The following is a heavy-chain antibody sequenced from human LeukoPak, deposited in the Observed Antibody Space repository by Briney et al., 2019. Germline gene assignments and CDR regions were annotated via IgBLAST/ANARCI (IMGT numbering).Heavy chain of an antibody. CDR2: ISSSGSTI. D-gene: IGHD4-23*01. Sequence: PGGSLRLSCAASLFTFSSYEMNWVRQAPGKGLEWVSYISSSGSTIYYADSVKGRFTISRDNAKNSLYLQMNSLRAEDTAVYYCARDHFDGGMFDYWGQGTLVTVSS. CDR3: ARDHFDGGMFDY. CDR1: LFTFSSYE. J-gene: IGHJ4*02. V-gene: IGHV3-48*03.